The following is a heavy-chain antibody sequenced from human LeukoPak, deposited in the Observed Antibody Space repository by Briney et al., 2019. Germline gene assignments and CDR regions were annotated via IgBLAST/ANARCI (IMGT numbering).Heavy chain of an antibody. CDR1: GFTFSSYA. J-gene: IGHJ4*02. D-gene: IGHD3-3*01. CDR3: VRAVGGNDGRTFGY. Sequence: GRSLRLSCAASGFTFSSYAMHWVRQAPGKGLEWVAVISYDGSNKYYADSVKGRFTISRDNAKNTLYLQMNSLRAEDTAMYYCVRAVGGNDGRTFGYWAQGTLVTVSS. CDR2: ISYDGSNK. V-gene: IGHV3-30-3*01.